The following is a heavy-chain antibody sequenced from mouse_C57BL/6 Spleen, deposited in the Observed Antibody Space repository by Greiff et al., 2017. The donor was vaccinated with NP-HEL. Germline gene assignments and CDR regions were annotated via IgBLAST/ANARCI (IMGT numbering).Heavy chain of an antibody. J-gene: IGHJ2*01. CDR1: GYTFTSYW. CDR2: IDPTDSYT. CDR3: KRVYCEGSSGY. D-gene: IGHD1-1*01. V-gene: IGHV1-50*01. Sequence: QVQLQQPGAELVKPGASVKLSCKASGYTFTSYWMQWVKQRPGQGLEWIGWIDPTDSYTNYNQKFKGKATLTVDTSSSTAYMQLSSLTSEDSAVYDCKRVYCEGSSGYWDRGTTLTVSS.